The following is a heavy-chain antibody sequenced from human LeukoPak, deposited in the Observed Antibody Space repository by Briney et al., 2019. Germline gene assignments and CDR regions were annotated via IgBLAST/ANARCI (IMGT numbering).Heavy chain of an antibody. D-gene: IGHD2-2*01. Sequence: WETLSLTCTVSGGSISSSSYYWGWIRQPPGKGLEWIESIYYSGSTYYNPSLKSRVTISVDTSKNQFSLKLSSVTAADTAVYYCARLSTAPGRTDYWGQGTLVTVSP. J-gene: IGHJ4*02. CDR3: ARLSTAPGRTDY. V-gene: IGHV4-39*01. CDR1: GGSISSSSYY. CDR2: IYYSGST.